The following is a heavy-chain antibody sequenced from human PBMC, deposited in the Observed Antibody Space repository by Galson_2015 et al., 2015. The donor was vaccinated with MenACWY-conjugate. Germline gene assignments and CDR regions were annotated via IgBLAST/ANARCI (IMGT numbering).Heavy chain of an antibody. J-gene: IGHJ6*02. CDR3: AKDMASIVGATTADDYYYYGMDV. CDR1: GFTFDDYA. CDR2: ISWNSGSI. Sequence: SLRLSCAASGFTFDDYAMHWVRQAPGKGLEWVSGISWNSGSIGYADSVKGRFTISRDNTKNSLYLQMNSLRAEDTALYCCAKDMASIVGATTADDYYYYGMDVWGQGTTVTVSS. V-gene: IGHV3-9*01. D-gene: IGHD1-26*01.